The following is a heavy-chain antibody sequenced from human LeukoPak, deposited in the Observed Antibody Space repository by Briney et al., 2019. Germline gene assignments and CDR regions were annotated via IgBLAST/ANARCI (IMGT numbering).Heavy chain of an antibody. CDR1: GGTFSSYA. CDR3: ARERYSSSSGKEVY. D-gene: IGHD6-6*01. Sequence: SSVKVSCKXSGGTFSSYAISWVRQAPGQGLEWMGGIIPIFGTANYAQKFQGRVTITTDESTSTAYMELSSLRSEDTAVYYCARERYSSSSGKEVYWGPGTLVTVSS. CDR2: IIPIFGTA. V-gene: IGHV1-69*05. J-gene: IGHJ4*02.